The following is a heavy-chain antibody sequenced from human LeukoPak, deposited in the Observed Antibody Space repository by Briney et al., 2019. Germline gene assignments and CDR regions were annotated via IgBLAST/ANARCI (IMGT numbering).Heavy chain of an antibody. Sequence: PGGSLRLSCAASGFTFSSYAMSWVRQAPGKGLEWVSAISGSGGSTYYADSVKGRFTISRDNSKNTLYLQMNSLRAEDTAVYYCANMGLGEQLVHFDYWGQGTLVTVSS. J-gene: IGHJ4*02. V-gene: IGHV3-23*01. CDR2: ISGSGGST. D-gene: IGHD6-6*01. CDR3: ANMGLGEQLVHFDY. CDR1: GFTFSSYA.